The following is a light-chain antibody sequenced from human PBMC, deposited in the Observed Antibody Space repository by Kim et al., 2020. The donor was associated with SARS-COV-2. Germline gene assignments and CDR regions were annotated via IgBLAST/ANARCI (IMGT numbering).Light chain of an antibody. J-gene: IGKJ4*01. V-gene: IGKV3-11*01. Sequence: LSLFPGQRANLSCRASQSVSTYLAWYQQKPGQAPRLLIYDASNRATGIPARFSGSGSGTDFTLTISSLEPEDFAVYYCQQRSNWPTFGGGTKLEI. CDR3: QQRSNWPT. CDR1: QSVSTY. CDR2: DAS.